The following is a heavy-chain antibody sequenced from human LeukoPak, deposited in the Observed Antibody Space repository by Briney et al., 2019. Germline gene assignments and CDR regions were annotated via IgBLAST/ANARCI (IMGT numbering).Heavy chain of an antibody. D-gene: IGHD3-22*01. CDR3: ARGPYDSSGYRFDS. V-gene: IGHV1-8*01. Sequence: ASVKVSCKASGYTFTSYDINWVRQATGQGLEWMGWMNPNSGNTGYAQKFQGRVTMTKNTSISTGYMELSSLRSEDTAVYYCARGPYDSSGYRFDSWGQGTLVTVSS. CDR2: MNPNSGNT. J-gene: IGHJ5*01. CDR1: GYTFTSYD.